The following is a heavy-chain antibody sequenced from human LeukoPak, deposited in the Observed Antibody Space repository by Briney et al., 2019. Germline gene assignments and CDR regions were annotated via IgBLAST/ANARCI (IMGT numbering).Heavy chain of an antibody. J-gene: IGHJ4*02. CDR3: AKWGDYDVLTGYYVSDY. CDR2: ITGSGGNT. Sequence: GASLRLSCAASGFTFSNYAMSWVRQAPGKGLEWVSAITGSGGNTYYADSVKGRFAISRDNSKNTVFLQMNSLRAEDTAVYYCAKWGDYDVLTGYYVSDYWGQGTLVTVSS. V-gene: IGHV3-23*01. CDR1: GFTFSNYA. D-gene: IGHD3-9*01.